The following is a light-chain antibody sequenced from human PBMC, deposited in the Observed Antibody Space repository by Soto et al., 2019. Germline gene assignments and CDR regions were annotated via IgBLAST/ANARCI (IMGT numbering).Light chain of an antibody. CDR2: EVN. V-gene: IGLV2-14*01. J-gene: IGLJ3*02. Sequence: QSALTQPASVSASPGQSITISCTGTSSDVGGYKFVSWYQHHPGKAPKLMIYEVNNRPSGVSNRFSGSKSGNTVSLTISGLQPEDEAEYYCLSYTSANTRVFGGGTKLNVL. CDR3: LSYTSANTRV. CDR1: SSDVGGYKF.